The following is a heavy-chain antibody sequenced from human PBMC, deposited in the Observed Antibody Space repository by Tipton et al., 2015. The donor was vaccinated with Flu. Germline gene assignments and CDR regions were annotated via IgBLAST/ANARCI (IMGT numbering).Heavy chain of an antibody. Sequence: TLSLTCAVYGGSFSGYYWSWIRQPPGTGLEWIGCIYSSGSTYYNPSLKSRVTISLDTSKNQFSLKLSSVTAADTAVYYCAWEKDSSGCGYFQHWGQGTLVTVSS. CDR3: AWEKDSSGCGYFQH. V-gene: IGHV4-34*01. D-gene: IGHD6-19*01. J-gene: IGHJ1*01. CDR1: GGSFSGYY. CDR2: IYSSGST.